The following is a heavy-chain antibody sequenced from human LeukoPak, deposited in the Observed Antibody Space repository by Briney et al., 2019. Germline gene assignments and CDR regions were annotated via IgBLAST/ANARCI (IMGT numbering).Heavy chain of an antibody. CDR1: GFTFSSYA. CDR3: ARDRRGSGYYWYYFDY. CDR2: ISSSSSYI. J-gene: IGHJ4*02. D-gene: IGHD3-22*01. Sequence: PGGSLRLSCVASGFTFSSYAMNWVRQAPGKGLEWVSSISSSSSYIYYADSVKGRFTISRDNAKNSLYLQMNSLRAEDTAVYYCARDRRGSGYYWYYFDYWGQGTLVTVSS. V-gene: IGHV3-21*01.